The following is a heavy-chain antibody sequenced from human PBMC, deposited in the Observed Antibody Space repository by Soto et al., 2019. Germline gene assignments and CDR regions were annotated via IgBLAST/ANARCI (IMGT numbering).Heavy chain of an antibody. V-gene: IGHV3-11*03. D-gene: IGHD5-18*01. CDR1: GFTFSDYY. CDR2: ISSSSSYT. Sequence: GGSLRLSCAASGFTFSDYYMSWIRQAPGKGLEWVSYISSSSSYTKYADSVKGRFTISRDNAKNSLYLQLNSLRSEDTAVYYCVSDSYGFDYWGQGTLVTVSS. J-gene: IGHJ4*02. CDR3: VSDSYGFDY.